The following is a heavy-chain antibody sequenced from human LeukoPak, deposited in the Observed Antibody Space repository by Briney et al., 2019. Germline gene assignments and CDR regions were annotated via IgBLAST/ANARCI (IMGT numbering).Heavy chain of an antibody. Sequence: ASVKVSCKASGYTFTGYYMHWVRQAPGKGLEWMGGFDPEDGETIYAQKFQGRVTMTEDTSTDTAYMELSSLRSEDTAVYYCATSPYYYDSSGYYNIKSFDYWGQGTLVTVSS. CDR3: ATSPYYYDSSGYYNIKSFDY. CDR1: GYTFTGYY. V-gene: IGHV1-24*01. CDR2: FDPEDGET. J-gene: IGHJ4*02. D-gene: IGHD3-22*01.